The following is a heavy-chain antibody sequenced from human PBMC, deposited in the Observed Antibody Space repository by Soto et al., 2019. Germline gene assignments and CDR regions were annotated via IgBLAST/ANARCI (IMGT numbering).Heavy chain of an antibody. Sequence: ASVKVSCKASGYTFTGYYMHWVRQAPGRGLEWMGWINPNSGGTNYAQKFQGWVTMTRDTSISTAYMELSRLRSDDTAVYYCARASSVDNWNSEGWFEPWVQGTLGNVSS. CDR2: INPNSGGT. CDR1: GYTFTGYY. CDR3: ARASSVDNWNSEGWFEP. D-gene: IGHD1-20*01. V-gene: IGHV1-2*04. J-gene: IGHJ5*02.